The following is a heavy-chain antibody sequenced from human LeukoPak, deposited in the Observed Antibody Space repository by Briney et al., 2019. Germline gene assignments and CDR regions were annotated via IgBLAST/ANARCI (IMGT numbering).Heavy chain of an antibody. D-gene: IGHD3-22*01. CDR2: IYYSGST. J-gene: IGHJ6*02. CDR1: GGSISSYY. V-gene: IGHV4-59*01. CDR3: ARGHTYNDSYGMDV. Sequence: PSETLSLTCTVSGGSISSYYWSWIRQPPGKGLEWIGYIYYSGSTNYNPSLKSRVTISVDTSKNQFSLKLSSVTAADTAVYYCARGHTYNDSYGMDVWGQGTTVTVSS.